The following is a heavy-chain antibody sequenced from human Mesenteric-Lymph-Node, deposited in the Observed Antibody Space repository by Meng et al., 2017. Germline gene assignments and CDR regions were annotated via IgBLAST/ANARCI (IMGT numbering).Heavy chain of an antibody. D-gene: IGHD3-16*01. J-gene: IGHJ4*02. V-gene: IGHV1-69*10. Sequence: QVQLVQSGAEVKKPGSSVKVSCKASGGKFTSFVFNWVRQAPGQGLEWMGGIIPILGTTNYAEKFRGRLTISADTSARTAYMELTSLNSDDTAVYYCARLDLGLAYWGQGTLVTVSS. CDR3: ARLDLGLAY. CDR1: GGKFTSFV. CDR2: IIPILGTT.